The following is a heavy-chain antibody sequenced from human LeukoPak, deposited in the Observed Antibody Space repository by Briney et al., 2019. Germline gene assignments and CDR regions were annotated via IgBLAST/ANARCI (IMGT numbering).Heavy chain of an antibody. CDR3: TRGVRYSRGDYGMDV. CDR2: VDSGGSKT. J-gene: IGHJ6*02. V-gene: IGHV3-74*01. CDR1: GFTFSIYW. Sequence: GGSLRLSCAASGFTFSIYWMHWVRQAPGKGLVWASRVDSGGSKTKNADSVKGRFTISRDKAKKTMFMLKYSLRGADTAVYNCTRGVRYSRGDYGMDVWGQGTTVTVSS. D-gene: IGHD6-13*01.